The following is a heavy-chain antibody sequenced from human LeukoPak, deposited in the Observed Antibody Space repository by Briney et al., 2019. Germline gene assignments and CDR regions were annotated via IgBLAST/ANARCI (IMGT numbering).Heavy chain of an antibody. D-gene: IGHD5-24*01. V-gene: IGHV3-21*01. J-gene: IGHJ4*02. CDR2: ISSSSSYI. CDR1: GFTFSSYS. CDR3: ARGAAKGDGFNRPDY. Sequence: GGSLRLSCAASGFTFSSYSMNWVRQAPGKGLEWVSSISSSSSYIYYADSVKGRFTISRDNAKNSLYLQMNSLRAEDTAVYYCARGAAKGDGFNRPDYWGQGTLVTIFS.